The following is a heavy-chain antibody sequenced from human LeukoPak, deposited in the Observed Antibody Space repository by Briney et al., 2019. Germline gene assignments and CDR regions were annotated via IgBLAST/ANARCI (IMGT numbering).Heavy chain of an antibody. CDR2: ISGSGGST. Sequence: GRSLRLSCAASGFTFSSYAMSWVRQAPGKGLEWVSAISGSGGSTYYADSVKGRFTISRDNSKNTLYLQMNSLRAEDTAVYYCAKGHYDSSGYYRYYFDYWGQGTLVTVSS. D-gene: IGHD3-22*01. V-gene: IGHV3-23*01. J-gene: IGHJ4*02. CDR1: GFTFSSYA. CDR3: AKGHYDSSGYYRYYFDY.